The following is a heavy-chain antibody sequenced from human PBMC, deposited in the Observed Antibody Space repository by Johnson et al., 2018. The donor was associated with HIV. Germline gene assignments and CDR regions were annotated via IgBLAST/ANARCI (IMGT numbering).Heavy chain of an antibody. J-gene: IGHJ3*02. Sequence: EQLVESGGGLVQPGGSLRLSCAASGFTFSSYAMSWVRQAPGKGLEWVSAISGSGGNTYYADSVKGRFTISRDNSKNTLYLQIKSLRAEDTAVYYCALGLHYRYESVPFDIWGQGTMVTVSS. CDR1: GFTFSSYA. D-gene: IGHD3-16*02. V-gene: IGHV3-23*04. CDR2: ISGSGGNT. CDR3: ALGLHYRYESVPFDI.